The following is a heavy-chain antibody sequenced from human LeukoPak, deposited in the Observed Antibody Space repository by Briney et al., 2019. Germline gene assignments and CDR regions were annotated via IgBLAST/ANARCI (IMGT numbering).Heavy chain of an antibody. CDR3: ARARPYGDYDY. CDR1: GFTFSSYA. J-gene: IGHJ4*02. V-gene: IGHV3-30-3*01. Sequence: GGSLRLSCAASGFTFSSYAMHWVRQAPGKGLEWVAVISYDGSNKYYADSAKGRFTISRDNSKNTLYLQMNSLRAEDTALYHCARARPYGDYDYWGQGTLVTVSS. D-gene: IGHD4-17*01. CDR2: ISYDGSNK.